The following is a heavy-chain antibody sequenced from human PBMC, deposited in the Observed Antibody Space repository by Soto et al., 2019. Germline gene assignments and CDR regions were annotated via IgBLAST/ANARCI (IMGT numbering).Heavy chain of an antibody. Sequence: SVKVSCKASGGTFSSYAISWVRQAPGQGPEWMGGIIPIFGTANYAQKFQGRVTITADESTSTAYMELSSLRSEDTAVYYCARDRHYYDSSGYYLSDYWGQGTLVTVSS. CDR3: ARDRHYYDSSGYYLSDY. J-gene: IGHJ4*02. CDR1: GGTFSSYA. CDR2: IIPIFGTA. D-gene: IGHD3-22*01. V-gene: IGHV1-69*13.